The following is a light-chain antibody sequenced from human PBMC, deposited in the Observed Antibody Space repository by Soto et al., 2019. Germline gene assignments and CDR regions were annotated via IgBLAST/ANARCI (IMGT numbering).Light chain of an antibody. Sequence: QSALTQPPSASGSPGQSVAISCTGTSSDAGGYNYVSWYQQHPGKAPKLMIYEVNKRPSGVPDRFSGSKSGNTASLTVSGLQAEDEADYYCISYAGSSNVFGTGTKVTVL. CDR1: SSDAGGYNY. J-gene: IGLJ1*01. CDR3: ISYAGSSNV. CDR2: EVN. V-gene: IGLV2-8*01.